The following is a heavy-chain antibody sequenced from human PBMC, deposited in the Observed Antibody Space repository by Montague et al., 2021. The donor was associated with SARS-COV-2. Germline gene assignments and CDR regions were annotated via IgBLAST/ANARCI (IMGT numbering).Heavy chain of an antibody. J-gene: IGHJ6*02. CDR3: ARGFRSVVPAVLDVAFYYYFDMDV. D-gene: IGHD2-2*01. Sequence: SETLSLTCAVYGGSFSGYYWSWIRQPPGKGLEWIGEINHSGSTNYNPSLKSRVTISVDTSKNQFSLKLSSVAAADTAVYFCARGFRSVVPAVLDVAFYYYFDMDVWGQGTTVTVSS. CDR2: INHSGST. CDR1: GGSFSGYY. V-gene: IGHV4-34*01.